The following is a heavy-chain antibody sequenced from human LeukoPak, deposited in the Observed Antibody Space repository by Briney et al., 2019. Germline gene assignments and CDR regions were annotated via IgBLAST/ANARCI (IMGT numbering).Heavy chain of an antibody. CDR1: GFTLSSYG. J-gene: IGHJ4*02. CDR2: ILYDGSNK. Sequence: GGSLRLSCAASGFTLSSYGMHWVRQAPGKGLEWVAFILYDGSNKYYADSVKGRFTISRDNSENTLWLQMTSLRAEDTAVYYCAKAPVRGVISHLDYWGQGTLVTVSS. CDR3: AKAPVRGVISHLDY. V-gene: IGHV3-30*02. D-gene: IGHD3-10*01.